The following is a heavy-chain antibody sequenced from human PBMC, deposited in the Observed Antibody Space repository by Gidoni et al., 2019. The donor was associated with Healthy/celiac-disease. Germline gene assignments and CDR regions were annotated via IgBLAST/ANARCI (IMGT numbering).Heavy chain of an antibody. CDR2: ISSSSSYI. CDR1: GFTFSSYS. Sequence: EVQLVESGGSLVKPGGSLRLSCAASGFTFSSYSMNWVRQAPGKGLEWVSSISSSSSYIYYSDSVKGRFTISRDNAKNSLYLQMNSLRAEDTAVYYCARERWLQLRRDYFDYWGQGTLVTVSS. D-gene: IGHD5-12*01. J-gene: IGHJ4*02. V-gene: IGHV3-21*01. CDR3: ARERWLQLRRDYFDY.